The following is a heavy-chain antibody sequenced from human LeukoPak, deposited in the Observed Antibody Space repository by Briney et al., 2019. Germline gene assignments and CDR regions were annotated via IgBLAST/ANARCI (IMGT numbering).Heavy chain of an antibody. V-gene: IGHV4-4*02. J-gene: IGHJ2*01. CDR1: GGSISSSNW. Sequence: SGTLSLTCAVSGGSISSSNWWSWVRQPPGKGLEWIGEINHSGSTNYNPSLKSRVTISVDTSKNQFSLKLSSVTAADTAVYYCARIGTIAVAGKLFDLWGRGTLVTVSS. CDR3: ARIGTIAVAGKLFDL. D-gene: IGHD6-19*01. CDR2: INHSGST.